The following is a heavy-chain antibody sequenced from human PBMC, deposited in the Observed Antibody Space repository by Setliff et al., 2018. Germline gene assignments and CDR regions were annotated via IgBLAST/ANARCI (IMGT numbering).Heavy chain of an antibody. CDR1: GSTFSDHY. V-gene: IGHV3-23*01. D-gene: IGHD5-18*01. Sequence: GGSLRLSCAASGSTFSDHYMTWVRQAPGKGLEWVSGIGGRGISTYYADSVKGRFTISRGNSKNTVYLQMNSLRAEDTSIYYCANAYNYGYAHYYYGMDVWGQGTTVTVSS. J-gene: IGHJ6*02. CDR3: ANAYNYGYAHYYYGMDV. CDR2: IGGRGIST.